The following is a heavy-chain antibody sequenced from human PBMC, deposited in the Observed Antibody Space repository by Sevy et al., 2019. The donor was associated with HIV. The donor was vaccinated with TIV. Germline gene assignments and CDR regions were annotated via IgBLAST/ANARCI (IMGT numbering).Heavy chain of an antibody. Sequence: GGSLRLSCAASGFTFSAYSMNWVRQAPGKGLEWVSYISSSSGTIYYADSLKGQFTISGENAKSSLYLQMNGLRAEDTAVYYCARAGGDCYSKNECWFVSWGQGTLVTVSS. J-gene: IGHJ5*01. CDR1: GFTFSAYS. V-gene: IGHV3-48*01. CDR3: ARAGGDCYSKNECWFVS. CDR2: ISSSSGTI. D-gene: IGHD2-21*01.